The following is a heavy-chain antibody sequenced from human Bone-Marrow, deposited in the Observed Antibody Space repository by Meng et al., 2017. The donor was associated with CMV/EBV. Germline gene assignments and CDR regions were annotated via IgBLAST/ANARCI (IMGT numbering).Heavy chain of an antibody. CDR2: INPNSGGT. D-gene: IGHD3-3*01. Sequence: ASVKVSCKASGYTFTGYYMHWVRQAPGQGLEWMGWINPNSGGTNYAQKFQGRVTMTRDTSISTAYMELSRLRSDDTAVYYCARDAPDSPYYDFWSGWYYGMDVWRQGTTVTVSS. V-gene: IGHV1-2*02. CDR1: GYTFTGYY. CDR3: ARDAPDSPYYDFWSGWYYGMDV. J-gene: IGHJ6*02.